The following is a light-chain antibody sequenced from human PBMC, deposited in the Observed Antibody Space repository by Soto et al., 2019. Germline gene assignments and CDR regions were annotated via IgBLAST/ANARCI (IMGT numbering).Light chain of an antibody. CDR1: RSDVGGFNY. Sequence: QSALAQPASVSGSPGQAITISCTGNRSDVGGFNYVSWYQQHPGKAPKLMIYDVTNRPSGVSYRFSGSKSGNTASLTISGLQAEDEADYYCNSYTSSSTYVFGTGTKVTVL. V-gene: IGLV2-14*03. CDR2: DVT. CDR3: NSYTSSSTYV. J-gene: IGLJ1*01.